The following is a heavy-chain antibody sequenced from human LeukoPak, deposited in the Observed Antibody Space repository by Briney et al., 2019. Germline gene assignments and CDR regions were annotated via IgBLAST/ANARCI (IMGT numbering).Heavy chain of an antibody. Sequence: GASVKVSCKASGYTFTDYYMHWVRQAPGQGLEWMGWIDPNSGGTNYAQKFQGRVTMTRDTSISTAYMELSRLRSDDTAVYYCARVRFGGLLSLPRGAFDIWGQGTMVTVSS. CDR3: ARVRFGGLLSLPRGAFDI. CDR1: GYTFTDYY. D-gene: IGHD2-21*02. CDR2: IDPNSGGT. J-gene: IGHJ3*02. V-gene: IGHV1-2*02.